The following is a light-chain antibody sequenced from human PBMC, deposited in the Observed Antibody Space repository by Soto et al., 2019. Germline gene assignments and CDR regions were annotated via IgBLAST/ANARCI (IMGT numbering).Light chain of an antibody. CDR3: QQLNSYPFT. Sequence: DIQLTQSPSFLSASVGDRVTITCRASQGISSYLAWYQQKPGKAPKLLIYAASTLQSGVPSRFSGSGSGTEFTLTISSLPPEDSATYYCQQLNSYPFTFGGGTTVEIK. CDR1: QGISSY. J-gene: IGKJ4*01. CDR2: AAS. V-gene: IGKV1-9*01.